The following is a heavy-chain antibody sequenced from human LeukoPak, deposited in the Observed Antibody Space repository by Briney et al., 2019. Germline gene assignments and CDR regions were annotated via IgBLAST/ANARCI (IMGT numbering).Heavy chain of an antibody. CDR2: IIPIFGTA. V-gene: IGHV1-69*13. D-gene: IGHD5-18*01. CDR1: GGTFSSYA. Sequence: GASVKVSCKASGGTFSSYAISWVRQAPGQGLEWMGGIIPIFGTANYAQKFQGRVTITADESTSTAYMELSSLRSEDTAVYYCARGWRGYSYGYVTLDYYYYMDVWGKGTTVTISS. J-gene: IGHJ6*03. CDR3: ARGWRGYSYGYVTLDYYYYMDV.